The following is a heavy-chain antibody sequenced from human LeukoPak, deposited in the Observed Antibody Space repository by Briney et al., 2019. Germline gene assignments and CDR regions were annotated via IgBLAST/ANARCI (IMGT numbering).Heavy chain of an antibody. V-gene: IGHV3-23*01. J-gene: IGHJ4*02. CDR3: AKSQDGGRLFHFDY. CDR2: ISGSGGST. CDR1: GFTVSSKY. D-gene: IGHD1-26*01. Sequence: GGSLRLSCAASGFTVSSKYMSWVRQAPGKGLEWVSVISGSGGSTYSADSVKGRFTISRDNSKDTLYLKMNSLRAEDTAVYFCAKSQDGGRLFHFDYWGQGTLVTVSS.